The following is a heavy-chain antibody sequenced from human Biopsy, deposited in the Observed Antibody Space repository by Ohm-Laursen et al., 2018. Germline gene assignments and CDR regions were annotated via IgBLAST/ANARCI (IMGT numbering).Heavy chain of an antibody. D-gene: IGHD2-2*01. CDR2: MNPNSGNT. J-gene: IGHJ4*02. V-gene: IGHV1-8*01. CDR3: ARVPSTTRSRDY. CDR1: GYTFTSYD. Sequence: ASVKVSCKASGYTFTSYDINWVRQATGQGLEWMGWMNPNSGNTGYAQKFQGSVTMTRNTSISTAYMELSSLRSEDTAVYYCARVPSTTRSRDYWGQGTLVTVSS.